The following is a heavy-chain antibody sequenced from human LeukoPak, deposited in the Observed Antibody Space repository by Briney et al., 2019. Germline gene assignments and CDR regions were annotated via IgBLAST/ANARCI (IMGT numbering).Heavy chain of an antibody. Sequence: PGGSLRLSCAASGFTFSSYAMSWVRQAPGKGLEWVSAISGSGGSTYYADSVKGRFTISRDNSKNTLDLQMNSLRAEDTAVYYCAKGDTSIVRRYYFDYWGQGTLVTVSS. J-gene: IGHJ4*02. V-gene: IGHV3-23*01. CDR3: AKGDTSIVRRYYFDY. D-gene: IGHD5-18*01. CDR1: GFTFSSYA. CDR2: ISGSGGST.